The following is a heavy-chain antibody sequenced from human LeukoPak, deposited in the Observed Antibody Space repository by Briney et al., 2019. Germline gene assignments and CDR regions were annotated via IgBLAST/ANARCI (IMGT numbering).Heavy chain of an antibody. CDR1: GGSISSSSYY. J-gene: IGHJ5*02. CDR3: AGHPGLLNSAGVGWFDP. CDR2: IYYSGST. Sequence: PSETLSLTCTVSGGSISSSSYYWGWIRQPPGKGLEWIGSIYYSGSTYYNPSLKSRVTISVDTSKNQFSLKLSSVTATDTAVYYCAGHPGLLNSAGVGWFDPWGQGTLVTVSS. V-gene: IGHV4-39*01. D-gene: IGHD6-19*01.